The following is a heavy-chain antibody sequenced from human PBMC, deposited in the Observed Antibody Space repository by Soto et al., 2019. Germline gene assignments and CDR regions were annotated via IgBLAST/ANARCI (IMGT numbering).Heavy chain of an antibody. V-gene: IGHV4-59*01. CDR1: GGSISSYY. Sequence: PSETLSLTCTVSGGSISSYYWSWIRQPPGKGLEWIGYIYYSGSTNYNPSLKSRVTISVDTSKNQFSLKLSSVTAADTAVYYCAREAIGYSSGPDAFDIWGQGTMVT. CDR2: IYYSGST. J-gene: IGHJ3*02. D-gene: IGHD6-19*01. CDR3: AREAIGYSSGPDAFDI.